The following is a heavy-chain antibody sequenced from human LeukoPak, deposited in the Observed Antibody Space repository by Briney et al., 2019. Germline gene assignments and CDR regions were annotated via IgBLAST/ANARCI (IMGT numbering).Heavy chain of an antibody. V-gene: IGHV4-4*07. CDR2: VHTSGST. D-gene: IGHD3-22*01. Sequence: PSETLSLTCDVSGGSIHTYYWSWIRQSAGKGLEWIGRVHTSGSTNYNPSLKSRVTLSQDTSKNQVYLRLTSVTAADTAVYYCARQYYYDSSGYSPYYYGMDVWGQGTTVTVSS. CDR3: ARQYYYDSSGYSPYYYGMDV. J-gene: IGHJ6*02. CDR1: GGSIHTYY.